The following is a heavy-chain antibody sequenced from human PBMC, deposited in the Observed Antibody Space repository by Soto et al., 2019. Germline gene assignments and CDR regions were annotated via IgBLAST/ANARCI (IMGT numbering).Heavy chain of an antibody. D-gene: IGHD6-19*01. Sequence: GASVKVSCKASGYTFTSYYMHWVRQAPGQGLEWMGIINPSGGSTSYAQKFQGRVTMTRDTSTSTVYMELNSLRAEDTAVYYCAKDLNGLARPLYYYYGMDVWGQGTTVTVSS. CDR1: GYTFTSYY. CDR3: AKDLNGLARPLYYYYGMDV. J-gene: IGHJ6*02. V-gene: IGHV1-46*01. CDR2: INPSGGST.